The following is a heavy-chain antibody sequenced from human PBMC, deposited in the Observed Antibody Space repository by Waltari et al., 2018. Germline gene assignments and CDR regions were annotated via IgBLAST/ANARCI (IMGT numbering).Heavy chain of an antibody. CDR1: GFTFSSYS. CDR2: ISSSSSYI. Sequence: EVQLVESGGGLVKPGGSLRLSCAASGFTFSSYSMNWVRQAPGKGLEWVSSISSSSSYIYYADSVKGRFTISRDNAKNSLYLQMNSLRAEDTAVYYCARSFYGGNRYYPDYWGQGTLVTVSS. V-gene: IGHV3-21*01. CDR3: ARSFYGGNRYYPDY. J-gene: IGHJ4*02. D-gene: IGHD2-21*02.